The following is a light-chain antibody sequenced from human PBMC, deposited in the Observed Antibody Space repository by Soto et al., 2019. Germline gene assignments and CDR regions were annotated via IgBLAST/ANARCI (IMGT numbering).Light chain of an antibody. Sequence: EIVLTQSPATLSLSPGERATLSCRASQSVSSYLAWYQQKPGQAPRLLIYDASNRATGIPARFSGSGSGTDFTLTISSLEPEDFAVYYFQQRSNWPWTFGQWTKLEIK. V-gene: IGKV3-11*01. CDR2: DAS. CDR3: QQRSNWPWT. J-gene: IGKJ1*01. CDR1: QSVSSY.